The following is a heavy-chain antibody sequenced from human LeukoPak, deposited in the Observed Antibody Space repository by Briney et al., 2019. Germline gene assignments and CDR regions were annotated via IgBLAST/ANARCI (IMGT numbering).Heavy chain of an antibody. Sequence: GGSLRLSCAASGFTFRNYVMSWVRQVPGKGLEWVSAITGDGGGTNHADSVKGRFTISRDNSRNTLYLQMNSLRAEDTAVYYCAKETSSGNFVTIDCWGQGTLVTVSS. CDR1: GFTFRNYV. CDR2: ITGDGGGT. CDR3: AKETSSGNFVTIDC. J-gene: IGHJ4*02. D-gene: IGHD1-26*01. V-gene: IGHV3-23*01.